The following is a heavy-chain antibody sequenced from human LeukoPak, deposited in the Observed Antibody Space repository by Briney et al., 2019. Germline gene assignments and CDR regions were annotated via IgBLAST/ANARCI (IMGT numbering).Heavy chain of an antibody. D-gene: IGHD4/OR15-4a*01. Sequence: GGSLRLSCAASGFTVSSYDIHWVRQATGKGLEWVSAIGTAGDPYYPGSVKGRFTISRENAKNSLYLQMNSLRAGDTAVYYCARGDPTGAIDYWGQGTLVTVSS. CDR2: IGTAGDP. V-gene: IGHV3-13*05. CDR3: ARGDPTGAIDY. J-gene: IGHJ4*02. CDR1: GFTVSSYD.